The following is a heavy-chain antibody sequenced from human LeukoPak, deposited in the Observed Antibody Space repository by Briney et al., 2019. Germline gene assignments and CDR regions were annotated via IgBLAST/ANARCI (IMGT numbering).Heavy chain of an antibody. CDR3: ARDRSRDAFDI. Sequence: ASVKVSCEASGYTFTSYYMHWVRQAPRQGLEWMGIINPSGGSTSYAQKFQGRVTMTRDTSTSTVYMELSSLRSEDTAVYYRARDRSRDAFDIWGQGTMVTVSS. D-gene: IGHD2-15*01. CDR1: GYTFTSYY. J-gene: IGHJ3*02. CDR2: INPSGGST. V-gene: IGHV1-46*01.